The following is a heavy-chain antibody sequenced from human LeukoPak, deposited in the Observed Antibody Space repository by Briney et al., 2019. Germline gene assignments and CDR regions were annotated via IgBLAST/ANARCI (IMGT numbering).Heavy chain of an antibody. J-gene: IGHJ4*02. CDR2: INHTGST. Sequence: ASETLSLTCAVYGGSFSGYYWSWIRQPPGEGLEWIGEINHTGSTNYNPSLKSRVTISVDTSNNQFSLKLTSVTAADTAVYFCARIRSRKWGFDYWGQGTLVTVSS. V-gene: IGHV4-34*01. CDR1: GGSFSGYY. CDR3: ARIRSRKWGFDY. D-gene: IGHD6-13*01.